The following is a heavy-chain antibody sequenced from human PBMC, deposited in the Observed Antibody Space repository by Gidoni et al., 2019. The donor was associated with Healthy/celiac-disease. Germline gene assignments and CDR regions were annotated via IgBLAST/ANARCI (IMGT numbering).Heavy chain of an antibody. CDR2: ISSSSSYI. D-gene: IGHD6-19*01. V-gene: IGHV3-21*01. J-gene: IGHJ3*02. Sequence: EVQLVASGGGLVKPGGSLRLSCAASGFTFSSYSMNWFRQAQGKGLEWVSSISSSSSYIDYADSVKGRFTISRDNAKNSLYLQMNSLRAEDTAVYYCARDLSSGWHDAFDIWGQGTMVTVSS. CDR1: GFTFSSYS. CDR3: ARDLSSGWHDAFDI.